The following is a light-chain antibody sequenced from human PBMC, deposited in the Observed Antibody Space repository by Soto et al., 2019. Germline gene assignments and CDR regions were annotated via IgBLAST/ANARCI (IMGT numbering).Light chain of an antibody. Sequence: QSVLTQPASVSGSPGQSITISCTGSISDVGAYNYVSWYKHHPGQAPQLMIYEVSNRPSGVSNRFSGSKSGNTASLTISGLQADDEGDYYCSSKTSSSSPFVFGTGTKLTVL. J-gene: IGLJ1*01. CDR1: ISDVGAYNY. V-gene: IGLV2-14*01. CDR3: SSKTSSSSPFV. CDR2: EVS.